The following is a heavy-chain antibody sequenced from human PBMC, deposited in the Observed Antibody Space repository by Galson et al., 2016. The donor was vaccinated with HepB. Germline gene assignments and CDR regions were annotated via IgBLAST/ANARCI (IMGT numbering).Heavy chain of an antibody. D-gene: IGHD5-18*01. Sequence: CAISGDSITNNGAAWTWIRQSPSRGLEWLGRTYYRSKWWNTYAVSVKSRITINPDTSKNQFSLRLRSVTAADTALYFCARHEGYGSGPPWDDWGQGTLVTVSS. CDR1: GDSITNNGAA. CDR3: ARHEGYGSGPPWDD. CDR2: TYYRSKWWN. V-gene: IGHV6-1*01. J-gene: IGHJ4*02.